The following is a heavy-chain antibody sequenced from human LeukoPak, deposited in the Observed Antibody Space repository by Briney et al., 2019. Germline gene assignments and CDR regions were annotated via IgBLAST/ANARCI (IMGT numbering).Heavy chain of an antibody. CDR2: INHSGST. D-gene: IGHD3-22*01. CDR1: GGSFSGYY. Sequence: SETLSLTCAVYGGSFSGYYWSWIRQPPGKGLEWIGEINHSGSTNYNPSLKSRVTIPVDTSKNQFSLKLSSVTAADTAVCYCARGRFFYYDSSGYYRHHAFDIWGQGTMVTVSS. J-gene: IGHJ3*02. CDR3: ARGRFFYYDSSGYYRHHAFDI. V-gene: IGHV4-34*01.